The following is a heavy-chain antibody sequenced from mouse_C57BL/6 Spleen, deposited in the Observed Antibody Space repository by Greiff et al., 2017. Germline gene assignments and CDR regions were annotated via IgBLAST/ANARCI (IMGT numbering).Heavy chain of an antibody. V-gene: IGHV1-52*01. D-gene: IGHD2-4*01. J-gene: IGHJ2*01. CDR3: ARSRLRGGFDY. CDR2: IDPSDSET. Sequence: QVQLQQPGAELVRPGSSVKLSCKASGYTFTSYWMHWVKQRPIQGLEWIGNIDPSDSETHYNQKFKDKATLTVDKSSSTAYRQLSRLTSEDSAVYYGARSRLRGGFDYWGQGTTLTVSS. CDR1: GYTFTSYW.